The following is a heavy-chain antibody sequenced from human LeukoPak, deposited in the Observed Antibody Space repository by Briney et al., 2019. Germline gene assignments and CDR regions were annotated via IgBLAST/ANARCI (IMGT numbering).Heavy chain of an antibody. CDR1: GFTFSSYS. Sequence: GGSLRLSCAASGFTFSSYSMNRVRQAPGKGLEWVSFISTSSSYIYYADSVKGRFTISRDNAKNSLYLQMNSLRAEDTAVYYCAELGITMIGGVWGKGTTVTISS. D-gene: IGHD3-10*02. CDR3: AELGITMIGGV. J-gene: IGHJ6*04. CDR2: ISTSSSYI. V-gene: IGHV3-21*01.